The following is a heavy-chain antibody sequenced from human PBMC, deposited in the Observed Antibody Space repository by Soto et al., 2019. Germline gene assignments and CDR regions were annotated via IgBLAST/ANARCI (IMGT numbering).Heavy chain of an antibody. CDR3: ARLSPVVPAAQGDGDYHYGMDV. D-gene: IGHD2-2*01. Sequence: SETLSLTCTVSGGSISSSSYYWGWIRQPPGKGLEWIGSIYYSGSTYYNPSLKSRVTISVDTSKNQFSLKLSSVTAADTAVYYCARLSPVVPAAQGDGDYHYGMDVWGQGTTVTVSS. J-gene: IGHJ6*01. CDR1: GGSISSSSYY. CDR2: IYYSGST. V-gene: IGHV4-39*01.